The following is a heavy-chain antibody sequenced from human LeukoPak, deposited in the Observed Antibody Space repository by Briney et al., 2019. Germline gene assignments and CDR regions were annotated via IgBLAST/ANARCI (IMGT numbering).Heavy chain of an antibody. CDR2: IYYSGST. J-gene: IGHJ5*02. Sequence: SETLSLTCTVSGGSIGSNTYYWGWIRQPPGKGLEWIGSIYYSGSTYYNPSLKSRVTISVDTSKNQFSLNLTSVTAADTAVYYCARSTTIKGWFDPWGQGTLVTVSS. V-gene: IGHV4-39*01. CDR1: GGSIGSNTYY. D-gene: IGHD4-11*01. CDR3: ARSTTIKGWFDP.